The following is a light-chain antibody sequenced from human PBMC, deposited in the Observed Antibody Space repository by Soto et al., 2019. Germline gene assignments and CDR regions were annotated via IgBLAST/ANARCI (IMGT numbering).Light chain of an antibody. CDR1: SSAVGSYNF. V-gene: IGLV2-23*02. J-gene: IGLJ3*02. CDR2: EVS. Sequence: QSALTQPASVSGSPGQSITISCTGTSSAVGSYNFVSWYQQHPGKAPKFMIYEVSKRPSGVTNRFSGSKSGTTASLTISGLQTDDEADYYCCSYAGSSTWVFGGGTKLTVL. CDR3: CSYAGSSTWV.